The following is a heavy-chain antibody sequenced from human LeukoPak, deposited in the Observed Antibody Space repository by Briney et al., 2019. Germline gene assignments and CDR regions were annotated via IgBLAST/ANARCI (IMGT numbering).Heavy chain of an antibody. J-gene: IGHJ4*02. CDR3: AKLAYCGGDCYSVQTSPLYG. D-gene: IGHD2-21*02. CDR1: GFTFSSYE. Sequence: PGGSLRLSCAASGFTFSSYEMNWVRQAPGKGLEWVSYISSSGSTIYYADSVKGRFTISRDNAKNSLYLQMNSLRAEDTAVYYCAKLAYCGGDCYSVQTSPLYGWGQGTLVTVSS. CDR2: ISSSGSTI. V-gene: IGHV3-48*03.